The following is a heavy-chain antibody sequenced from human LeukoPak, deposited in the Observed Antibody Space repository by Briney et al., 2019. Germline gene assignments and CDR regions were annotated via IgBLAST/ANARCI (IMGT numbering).Heavy chain of an antibody. J-gene: IGHJ4*02. D-gene: IGHD3-3*01. V-gene: IGHV4-30-4*08. CDR2: IYYSGST. Sequence: SQTLSLTCTVSGGAISSGDYYWSSIRQPPRKGLEWIGYIYYSGSTYYNPSLKSRVTISVDTSKSQFSLKLSSVTAADTAVYYCARGRSGDFWSGSPPYFDYWGQGTLVTVSS. CDR1: GGAISSGDYY. CDR3: ARGRSGDFWSGSPPYFDY.